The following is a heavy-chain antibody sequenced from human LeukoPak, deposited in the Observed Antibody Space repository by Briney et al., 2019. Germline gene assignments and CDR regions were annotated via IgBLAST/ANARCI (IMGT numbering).Heavy chain of an antibody. CDR2: MNPNSGNT. CDR3: ARGWSSLEVYDP. V-gene: IGHV1-8*01. D-gene: IGHD6-6*01. CDR1: GYTFTSYD. Sequence: APVKVSCKASGYTFTSYDINWVRQATGQGLEWMGWMNPNSGNTGYAQKFQGRVTMTRNTSISTAYMELSSLRSEDTAVYYCARGWSSLEVYDPWGQGTLVTVSS. J-gene: IGHJ5*02.